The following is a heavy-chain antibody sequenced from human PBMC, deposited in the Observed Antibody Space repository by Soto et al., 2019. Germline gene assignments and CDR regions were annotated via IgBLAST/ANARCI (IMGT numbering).Heavy chain of an antibody. CDR3: ARGIATLPVFAFDI. Sequence: ESGPTLVNPTQTLTLTCSFSGFSLSTSGVGVGLIRQSPGKALEWLALIYWSGDEHYRPSLKSRLSITKDTSKNHVVLIMTDMDPVDTATYYCARGIATLPVFAFDIWGQGTMVTV. V-gene: IGHV2-5*01. CDR2: IYWSGDE. J-gene: IGHJ3*02. CDR1: GFSLSTSGVG. D-gene: IGHD6-6*01.